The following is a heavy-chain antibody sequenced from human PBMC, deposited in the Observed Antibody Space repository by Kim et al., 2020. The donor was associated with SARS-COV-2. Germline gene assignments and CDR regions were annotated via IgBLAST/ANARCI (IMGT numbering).Heavy chain of an antibody. CDR3: ARCRDFLYYFDY. D-gene: IGHD2-21*02. V-gene: IGHV4-31*02. Sequence: YYNPSHKSRVTISVDTSKNQFSRKQSSGTAADQAVYYCARCRDFLYYFDYWGQGTLVTVSS. J-gene: IGHJ4*02.